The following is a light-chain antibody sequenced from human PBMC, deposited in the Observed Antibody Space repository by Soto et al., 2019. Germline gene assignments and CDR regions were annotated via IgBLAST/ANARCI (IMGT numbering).Light chain of an antibody. Sequence: EIVMTQSPATLSVSPGERATLSCRASQSVSGNLAGYQQKPGQAPRLLIYGASTRATGLPARFSGSGSGTEFTLTSSSLQSEDFALYYCRQYDHLPFTFGPGTKVDIK. V-gene: IGKV3-15*01. J-gene: IGKJ3*01. CDR1: QSVSGN. CDR3: RQYDHLPFT. CDR2: GAS.